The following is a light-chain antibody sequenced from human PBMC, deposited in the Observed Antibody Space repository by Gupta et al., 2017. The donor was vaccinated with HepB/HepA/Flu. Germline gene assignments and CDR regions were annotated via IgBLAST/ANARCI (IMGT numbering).Light chain of an antibody. CDR1: QTIHNY. CDR3: QQYHLFPLT. J-gene: IGKJ4*01. CDR2: ESS. Sequence: DIKMTHAPATLSASVGDRVTISCQASQTIHNYLAWYQQKPGKAPNLLISESSIIESGGPPRFSASGSGIKLTLTSDTLQPEDFSTYYCQQYHLFPLTFGGGTKVDI. V-gene: IGKV1-5*03.